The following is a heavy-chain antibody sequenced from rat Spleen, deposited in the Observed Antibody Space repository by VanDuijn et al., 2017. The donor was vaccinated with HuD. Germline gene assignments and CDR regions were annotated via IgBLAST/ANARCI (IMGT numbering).Heavy chain of an antibody. CDR3: AREYYYTMDA. CDR1: GFTFSNYG. Sequence: EVQLVESGGGLVQPGRSLKLSCAASGFTFSNYGMAWVRQAPTKGLEWVAAISYDGSSTYYRDSVKGRFTISRDNAKSTLYLQMDSLRSEDTATYYCAREYYYTMDAWGHGTSVTVSS. CDR2: ISYDGSST. J-gene: IGHJ4*01. V-gene: IGHV5-29*01.